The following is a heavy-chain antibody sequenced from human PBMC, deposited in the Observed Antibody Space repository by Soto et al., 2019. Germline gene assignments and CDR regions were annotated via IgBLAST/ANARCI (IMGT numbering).Heavy chain of an antibody. Sequence: SVKVSCKASGYTFTSYAMHWVRQAPGQRLEWMGWINAGNGNTKYSQKFQGRVTITRDTSASTAYMELSSLRSEDTAVYYCARGFCPADADSGSYFDYLGQGTLLTVSS. CDR1: GYTFTSYA. J-gene: IGHJ4*02. V-gene: IGHV1-3*01. CDR2: INAGNGNT. CDR3: ARGFCPADADSGSYFDY. D-gene: IGHD1-26*01.